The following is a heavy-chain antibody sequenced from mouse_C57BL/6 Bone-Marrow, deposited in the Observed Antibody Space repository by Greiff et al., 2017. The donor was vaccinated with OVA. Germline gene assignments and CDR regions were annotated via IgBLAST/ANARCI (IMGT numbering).Heavy chain of an antibody. CDR2: IHPNSGST. CDR1: GYTFTSYW. V-gene: IGHV1-64*01. J-gene: IGHJ3*01. D-gene: IGHD2-1*01. Sequence: QVQLQQPGAELVKPGASVKLSCKASGYTFTSYWMHWVKQRPGQGLEWIGMIHPNSGSTTYNEKFKSKATLTVDKTSSTAYMKLSSLTSEDSAVYYRARGDYYGILAWFAYWGQGTLVTVSA. CDR3: ARGDYYGILAWFAY.